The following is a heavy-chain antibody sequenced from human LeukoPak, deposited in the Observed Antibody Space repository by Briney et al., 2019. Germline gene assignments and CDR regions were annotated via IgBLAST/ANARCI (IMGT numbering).Heavy chain of an antibody. Sequence: PSETLSLTCAVYGGSFSGYYWSWIRQPPGKGLEWIGEINHSGSTNYNPSLKSRVTISVDTSKNQFSLKLSSVTAADTAVYYCARCGYSYGEILFFDYWGQGTLVTVSS. CDR2: INHSGST. D-gene: IGHD5-18*01. CDR1: GGSFSGYY. CDR3: ARCGYSYGEILFFDY. V-gene: IGHV4-34*01. J-gene: IGHJ4*02.